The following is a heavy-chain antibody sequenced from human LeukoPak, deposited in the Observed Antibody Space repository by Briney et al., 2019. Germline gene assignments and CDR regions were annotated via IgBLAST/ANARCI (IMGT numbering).Heavy chain of an antibody. D-gene: IGHD2-8*01. V-gene: IGHV3-30-3*01. CDR1: GFTFSSYA. CDR3: ASEGFVLMVYAMYVY. Sequence: PGRSLRLSCAASGFTFSSYAMHWVRQAPGKGLEWMAVISYDGSNKYYADSVKGRFTISRDNSKNTLYLQMNSLRAEDTAVYYCASEGFVLMVYAMYVYWGQGTLVTVSS. J-gene: IGHJ4*02. CDR2: ISYDGSNK.